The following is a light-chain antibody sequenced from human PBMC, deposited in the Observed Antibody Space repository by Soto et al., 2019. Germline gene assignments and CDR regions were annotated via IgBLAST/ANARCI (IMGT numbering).Light chain of an antibody. CDR1: QSISSW. Sequence: DLQMTQSPSTLSASVGDRVTITCRASQSISSWLAWYQQKPGKAPKLLIYKASSLESGVPSRFSGSGSGTEFTLTISSLQPDDFATYYCKQYKTYWTFGQGTKVDI. CDR2: KAS. CDR3: KQYKTYWT. V-gene: IGKV1-5*03. J-gene: IGKJ1*01.